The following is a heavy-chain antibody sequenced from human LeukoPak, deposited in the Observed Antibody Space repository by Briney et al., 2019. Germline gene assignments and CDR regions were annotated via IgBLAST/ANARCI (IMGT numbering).Heavy chain of an antibody. CDR1: GFTFSIYW. J-gene: IGHJ6*03. Sequence: GGSLTLSCAASGFTFSIYWMHWVRHVPGQGLVWVSQINSDETSSTYADSVKGRFTISRDNAKNTLYLQMNSLRAEDTAVYYCARGPVYYYYMYVCGKGATCTVSS. CDR2: INSDETSS. V-gene: IGHV3-74*01. CDR3: ARGPVYYYYMYV.